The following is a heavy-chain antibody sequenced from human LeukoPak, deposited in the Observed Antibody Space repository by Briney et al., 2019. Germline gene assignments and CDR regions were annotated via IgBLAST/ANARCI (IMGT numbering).Heavy chain of an antibody. CDR2: ISNDGSNK. V-gene: IGHV3-30*18. CDR3: AKDLTGVNYCLDQ. D-gene: IGHD1-7*01. Sequence: QPGGSLRLSCAASGVTFSSYGMHWVRQAPGKGLEWVAVISNDGSNKHYADSVKGRFTISRDNSKNTLYLQMNSLRAEDTAVYYCAKDLTGVNYCLDQWGQGTLVTVSS. CDR1: GVTFSSYG. J-gene: IGHJ4*02.